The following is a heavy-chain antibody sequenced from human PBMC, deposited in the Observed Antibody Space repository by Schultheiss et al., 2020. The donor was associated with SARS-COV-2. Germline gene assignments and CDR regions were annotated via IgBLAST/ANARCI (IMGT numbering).Heavy chain of an antibody. CDR1: GFTFSSYE. Sequence: GGSLRLSCAASGFTFSSYEMNWVRQAPGKGLEWVSYISSSGSTKYYADSVKGRFTISRDNSKNTLYLQMNSLRAEDTAVYYCARELVDIVVVVAARVFDYWGQGTLVTVSS. J-gene: IGHJ4*02. CDR2: ISSSGSTK. D-gene: IGHD2-15*01. V-gene: IGHV3-48*03. CDR3: ARELVDIVVVVAARVFDY.